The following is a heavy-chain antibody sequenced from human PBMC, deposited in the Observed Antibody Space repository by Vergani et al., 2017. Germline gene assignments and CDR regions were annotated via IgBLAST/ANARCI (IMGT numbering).Heavy chain of an antibody. J-gene: IGHJ4*02. CDR2: IKQDGSEK. CDR1: GFTFSSYW. D-gene: IGHD6-13*01. V-gene: IGHV3-7*01. Sequence: EVQLVESGGGLVQPGGSLRLSCAASGFTFSSYWMSWVRQAPGKGLEWVANIKQDGSEKYYVDSVKGQFTISIDNAKNSLYLQMNSLRAADTAVYYCAREEQLVLGSFDYWGQGTLVTVSS. CDR3: AREEQLVLGSFDY.